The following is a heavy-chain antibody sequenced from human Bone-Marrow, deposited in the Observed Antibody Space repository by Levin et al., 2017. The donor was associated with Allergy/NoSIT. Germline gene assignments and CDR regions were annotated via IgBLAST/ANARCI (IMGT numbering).Heavy chain of an antibody. J-gene: IGHJ3*01. CDR1: GFSLSPTGVG. CDR3: AYTHPEDDAFYV. CDR2: IYSDDDE. D-gene: IGHD1-14*01. V-gene: IGHV2-5*02. Sequence: SGPTLVKPTQTLTLTCTFSGFSLSPTGVGVGWIRQPPGKALEWLAVIYSDDDERYSPSLSSRLTITKDTSKKQVVLTMTNMDPVDTATYYCAYTHPEDDAFYVWGQGTMVTVSS.